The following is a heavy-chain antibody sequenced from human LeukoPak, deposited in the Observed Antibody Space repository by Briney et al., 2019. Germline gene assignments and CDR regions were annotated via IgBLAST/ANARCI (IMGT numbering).Heavy chain of an antibody. D-gene: IGHD3-3*01. CDR1: GFTFSSYA. Sequence: GGSLRLSCAASGFTFSSYAMHWVRQAPGKGLEWVAVISYDGSNKYYADSVKGRFTISRDNSKNTLYLQMNSLRAEDTAVYYCARGPYYDFWSGSHYYYMDVWGKGTTVTVSS. CDR2: ISYDGSNK. CDR3: ARGPYYDFWSGSHYYYMDV. J-gene: IGHJ6*03. V-gene: IGHV3-30*04.